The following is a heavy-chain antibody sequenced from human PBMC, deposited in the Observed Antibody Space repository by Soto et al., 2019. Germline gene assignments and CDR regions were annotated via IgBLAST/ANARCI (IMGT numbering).Heavy chain of an antibody. CDR1: GFTFDDYA. CDR2: ISWNSGSI. D-gene: IGHD1-7*01. J-gene: IGHJ3*02. V-gene: IGHV3-9*01. CDR3: AKDTSSLDRNYPDAFDI. Sequence: GGSLRLSCAASGFTFDDYAMHWVRQAPGKGLEWVSGISWNSGSIGYADSVKGRFTISRDNAKNSLYLQMNSLRAEDTALYYCAKDTSSLDRNYPDAFDIWGQGTMVTVSS.